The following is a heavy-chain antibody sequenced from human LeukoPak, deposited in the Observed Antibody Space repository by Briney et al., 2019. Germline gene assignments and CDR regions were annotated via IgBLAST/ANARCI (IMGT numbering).Heavy chain of an antibody. J-gene: IGHJ6*03. V-gene: IGHV4-59*01. Sequence: SETLSLTCTVSGASTSAYYWSWIRQPPGKGLEWIGYIYYSGSTNYNPSLKSRVTISVDTSKNQFSLKLSSVTAADTAVYYCARAGSLIAVAGTYYYYYYMDVWGKGTTVTVSS. D-gene: IGHD6-19*01. CDR1: GASTSAYY. CDR3: ARAGSLIAVAGTYYYYYYMDV. CDR2: IYYSGST.